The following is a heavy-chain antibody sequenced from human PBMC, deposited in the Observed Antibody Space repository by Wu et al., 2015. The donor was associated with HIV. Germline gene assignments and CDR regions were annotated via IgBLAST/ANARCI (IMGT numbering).Heavy chain of an antibody. CDR2: INPLFGTT. CDR1: GDGFTSYA. CDR3: ARNTDSVATSLYSLGV. J-gene: IGHJ6*02. Sequence: QAQLVRVGDEVKKPGSSVKVTCKASGDGFTSYAVSWVRQAPGQGLEWMGGINPLFGTTKHVQRFQDRVTFSTDESKRTVYMELSSLRNEDTAVYYCARNTDSVATSLYSLGVWGQGTTVHRL. V-gene: IGHV1-69*05. D-gene: IGHD5-12*01.